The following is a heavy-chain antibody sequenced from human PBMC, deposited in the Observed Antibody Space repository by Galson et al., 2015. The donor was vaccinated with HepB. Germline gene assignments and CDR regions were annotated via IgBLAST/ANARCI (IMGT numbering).Heavy chain of an antibody. CDR1: GYTFTNYW. D-gene: IGHD3-22*01. CDR3: ARHGREHDSSGYYYY. J-gene: IGHJ4*02. Sequence: QSGAEVKKPGESLKISCKGSGYTFTNYWIGWVRQMSGKGLEWLGIIYPGDSATRYSPSFQGQVTISVDKSISTAYLQWSSLKASDTAMYFCARHGREHDSSGYYYYWGQGALVTVSS. CDR2: IYPGDSAT. V-gene: IGHV5-51*01.